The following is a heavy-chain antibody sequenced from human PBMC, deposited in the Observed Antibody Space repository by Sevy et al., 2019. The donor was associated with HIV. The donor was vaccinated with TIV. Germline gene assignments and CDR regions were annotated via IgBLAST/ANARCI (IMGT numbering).Heavy chain of an antibody. J-gene: IGHJ4*02. D-gene: IGHD1-26*01. CDR1: GFTFRNYG. CDR3: AKVGPGGSYLYYFDY. CDR2: ISYDGGNK. V-gene: IGHV3-30*18. Sequence: GGSLRLSCAASGFTFRNYGMHWVRQAPGKGLEWVAVISYDGGNKYYGDSLKGRFTISRDNSKNTLYLQMNSLRPEDTAVYYCAKVGPGGSYLYYFDYWGQGTLVTVS.